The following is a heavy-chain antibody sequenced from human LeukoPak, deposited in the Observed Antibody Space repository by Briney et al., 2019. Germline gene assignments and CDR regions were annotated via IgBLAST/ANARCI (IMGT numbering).Heavy chain of an antibody. D-gene: IGHD2-21*01. CDR3: ARQSIVVVIAHFDY. CDR2: IYYSGST. V-gene: IGHV4-39*01. CDR1: GGSISSSSYY. Sequence: SETLSLTCTVSGGSISSSSYYWGWIRQPPGKGLEWIGSIYYSGSTYYNPSLKSRVTISVDTSKNQFSLKLSSVTAADTAVYYCARQSIVVVIAHFDYWGQGTLVTVSS. J-gene: IGHJ4*02.